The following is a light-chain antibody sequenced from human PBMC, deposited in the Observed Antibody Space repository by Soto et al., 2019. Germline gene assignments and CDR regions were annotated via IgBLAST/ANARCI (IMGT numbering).Light chain of an antibody. J-gene: IGKJ1*01. CDR1: QSISNW. CDR3: HKYNSYS. V-gene: IGKV1-5*02. Sequence: IQMTQSPSTLPASAGDRGPIIGRASQSISNWLAWYQQKPGTAPKILIYHACTLESGVPSRFSGSGSGTEFTLTIRSLQADDFATYYCHKYNSYSFGQGTKVDIK. CDR2: HAC.